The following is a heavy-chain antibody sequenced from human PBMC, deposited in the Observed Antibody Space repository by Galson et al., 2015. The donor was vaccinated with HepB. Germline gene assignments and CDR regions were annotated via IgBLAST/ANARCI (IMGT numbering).Heavy chain of an antibody. CDR1: GYTFTSYG. Sequence: SVKVSCKASGYTFTSYGISWVRQAPGQGLEWMGWISAYNGNTNYAQKLQGRVTMTTDTSTSTAYMELRSLRSDDTAVYYCAREHYEGYYGSGRLPDYWGQGTLVTVSS. J-gene: IGHJ4*02. V-gene: IGHV1-18*04. D-gene: IGHD3-10*01. CDR2: ISAYNGNT. CDR3: AREHYEGYYGSGRLPDY.